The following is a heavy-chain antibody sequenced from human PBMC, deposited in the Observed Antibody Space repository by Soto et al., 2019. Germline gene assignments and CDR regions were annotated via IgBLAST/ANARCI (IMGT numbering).Heavy chain of an antibody. V-gene: IGHV1-69*12. Sequence: QVQLVQSGAEVKKPGSSVKVSCKASGGTFSSYDISWVRQAPGQGLEWMGGIIPIFGTTNYAQKFQGRVTITADESTSSAYMELSSLRSEDTAVYYCASWTGVTTVGWFDPWGQGTLVTVSS. J-gene: IGHJ5*02. CDR2: IIPIFGTT. D-gene: IGHD4-17*01. CDR1: GGTFSSYD. CDR3: ASWTGVTTVGWFDP.